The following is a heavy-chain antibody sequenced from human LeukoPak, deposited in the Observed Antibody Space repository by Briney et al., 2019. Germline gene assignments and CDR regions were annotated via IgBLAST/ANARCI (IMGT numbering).Heavy chain of an antibody. CDR2: INPNSGVT. CDR1: GYTFTGYY. Sequence: ASVKVSCKASGYTFTGYYMHWVRQAPGQGLEWVGWINPNSGVTYYAQKFQGRVSMTRDTSISTAYMEVSRLRSDDSALYYCARLSTPNLYYFDYWGQGTLVTVSS. J-gene: IGHJ4*02. D-gene: IGHD3-16*02. V-gene: IGHV1-2*02. CDR3: ARLSTPNLYYFDY.